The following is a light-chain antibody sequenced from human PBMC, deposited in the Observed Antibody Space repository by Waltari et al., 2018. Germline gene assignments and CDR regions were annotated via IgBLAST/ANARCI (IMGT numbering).Light chain of an antibody. CDR1: QTIATS. CDR2: GAS. Sequence: DIQMTQSPSSLSASVGDRVTITCRASQTIATSLNWYQQKPGHAPEVLIYGASILQIGVPSRFSGSGAGTGFTLTISSLQPEDFATYYCQQSYTTPTFGQGTKVEIK. V-gene: IGKV1-39*01. J-gene: IGKJ1*01. CDR3: QQSYTTPT.